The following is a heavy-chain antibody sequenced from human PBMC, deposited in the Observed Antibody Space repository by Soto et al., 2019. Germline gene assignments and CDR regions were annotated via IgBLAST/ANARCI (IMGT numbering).Heavy chain of an antibody. J-gene: IGHJ4*02. V-gene: IGHV1-18*01. Sequence: QVQLVQSGAEVKKPGASVKVSCKASGYTFSNYGXXXXXXXXXXXLEWMGWISTYNGNTKYAQKFQGRVTMTTDTXXXXXXXXXXXXXXXXXXXXXXXXXXXXXXXFEYWGQGTLVTVSS. CDR1: GYTFSNYG. CDR2: ISTYNGNT. CDR3: XXXXXXXXXFEY.